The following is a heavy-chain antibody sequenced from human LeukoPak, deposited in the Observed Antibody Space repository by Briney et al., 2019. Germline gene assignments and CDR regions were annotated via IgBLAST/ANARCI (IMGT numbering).Heavy chain of an antibody. CDR3: ARRLGYYYGSGSPDY. D-gene: IGHD3-10*01. V-gene: IGHV5-51*01. Sequence: GESLKISCEGSGYSFTSYWIGWVRQMPGKGLEWMGIIYPGDSDTRYSPSFQGQVTISADKSISTAYLQWSSLKASDTAMYYCARRLGYYYGSGSPDYWGQGTLVTVSS. J-gene: IGHJ4*02. CDR2: IYPGDSDT. CDR1: GYSFTSYW.